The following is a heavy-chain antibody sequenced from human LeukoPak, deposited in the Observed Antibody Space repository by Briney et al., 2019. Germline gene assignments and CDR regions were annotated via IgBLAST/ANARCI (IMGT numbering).Heavy chain of an antibody. D-gene: IGHD1-26*01. J-gene: IGHJ3*02. CDR3: AREEPSGSNWAFDI. V-gene: IGHV3-23*01. CDR2: ISPGGGTT. CDR1: GFTFSNEA. Sequence: GGSLRLSCAVSGFTFSNEAMGWVRQLRGGGLEWVSTISPGGGTTYYAESMKGRFTISRDNAKNSLYLQMNSLRAEDTAVYYCAREEPSGSNWAFDIWGQGTMVTVSS.